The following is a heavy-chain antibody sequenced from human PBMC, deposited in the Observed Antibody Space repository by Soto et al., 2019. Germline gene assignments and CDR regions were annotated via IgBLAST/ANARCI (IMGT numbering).Heavy chain of an antibody. J-gene: IGHJ5*02. D-gene: IGHD3-3*01. V-gene: IGHV4-34*01. CDR3: ATRITVFGLLIPPFDH. Sequence: SETLSLTCAVYGGSVNGYYWNWIRQPPGKGLEWIGEINHTGGTHYNPSLKSRVTMLVDTSKNQFSLRLSSVTAADTAIYYCATRITVFGLLIPPFDHWGQGTQVTVSS. CDR1: GGSVNGYY. CDR2: INHTGGT.